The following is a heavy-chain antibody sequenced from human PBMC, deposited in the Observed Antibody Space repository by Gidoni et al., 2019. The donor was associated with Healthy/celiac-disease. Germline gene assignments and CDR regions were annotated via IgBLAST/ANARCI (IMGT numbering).Heavy chain of an antibody. CDR2: INPNSGGT. CDR1: GYPFTGYY. CDR3: ARVGRDSSGYLDAFDI. Sequence: QVQLVQSGAEVKKPGASVKVSCQASGYPFTGYYMPWVLPAPGQGLEWMGWINPNSGGTNYAQKFQGRVTMTRDTSISTAYMELSRLRSDDTAVYYCARVGRDSSGYLDAFDIWGQGTMVTVSS. D-gene: IGHD3-22*01. V-gene: IGHV1-2*02. J-gene: IGHJ3*02.